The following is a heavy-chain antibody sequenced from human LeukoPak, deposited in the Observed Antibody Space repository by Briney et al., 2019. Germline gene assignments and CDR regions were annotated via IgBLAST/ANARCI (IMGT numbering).Heavy chain of an antibody. D-gene: IGHD2-21*02. Sequence: SETLSLTCAVYGGSFSGYYWSWIRQPLGKGLEWIGEINHSGSTNYNPSLKSRVTISVDTSKNQFSLKLSSVTAADTAVHYCARGNWVVTAKPSFGYWGQGTLVTVSS. CDR2: INHSGST. V-gene: IGHV4-34*01. J-gene: IGHJ4*02. CDR3: ARGNWVVTAKPSFGY. CDR1: GGSFSGYY.